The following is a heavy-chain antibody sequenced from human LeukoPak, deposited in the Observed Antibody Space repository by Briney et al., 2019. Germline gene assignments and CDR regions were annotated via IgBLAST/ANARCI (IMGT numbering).Heavy chain of an antibody. CDR1: GYSISSGYY. V-gene: IGHV4-38-2*01. CDR3: ARPVWSAWFYP. CDR2: IYHSGST. D-gene: IGHD2-8*02. J-gene: IGHJ5*02. Sequence: SETLSLTCAVSGYSISSGYYWGWIRQPPGKGLEWIGSIYHSGSTYYNPSLKSRVTISVDTSKNQFSLKLSSVTAADTAVYYCARPVWSAWFYPWGQGTLVTVSS.